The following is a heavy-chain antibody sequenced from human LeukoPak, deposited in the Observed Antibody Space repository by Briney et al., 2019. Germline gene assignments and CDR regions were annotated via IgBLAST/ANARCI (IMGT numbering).Heavy chain of an antibody. V-gene: IGHV4-39*07. D-gene: IGHD6-19*01. J-gene: IGHJ4*02. CDR2: IYYSGTT. Sequence: PSETLSLSCTVSGGSIPISTYYWGWVRQPPGKGVEWIGSIYYSGTTKYNPSLKSRVTISVDNSNNKFSLRLSSVTAADTALYYCARVTLYSGWSYYFDSWGQGTLVTVSS. CDR1: GGSIPISTYY. CDR3: ARVTLYSGWSYYFDS.